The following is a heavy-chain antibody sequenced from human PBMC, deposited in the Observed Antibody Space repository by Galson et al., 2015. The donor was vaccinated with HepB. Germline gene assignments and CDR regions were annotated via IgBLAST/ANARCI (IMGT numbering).Heavy chain of an antibody. J-gene: IGHJ4*02. Sequence: TLSLTCAVSGGSISSGGYSWSWIRQPPGKGLEWIGYIYYSGSTYYNPSLKSRVTISVDTSKNQFSLKLSSVTAADTAVYYCARAHSYYDSSGLIDYWGQGTLVTVSS. D-gene: IGHD3-22*01. CDR2: IYYSGST. CDR1: GGSISSGGYS. CDR3: ARAHSYYDSSGLIDY. V-gene: IGHV4-30-4*07.